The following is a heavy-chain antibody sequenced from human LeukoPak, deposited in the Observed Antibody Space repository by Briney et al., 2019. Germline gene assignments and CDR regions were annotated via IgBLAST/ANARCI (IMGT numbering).Heavy chain of an antibody. CDR1: GYTFTGYY. D-gene: IGHD6-19*01. V-gene: IGHV1-2*02. J-gene: IGHJ5*02. CDR3: ARDRVAVAGTVWFDP. Sequence: ASVKVSCKASGYTFTGYYMHWVRQAPGQGLEWMGWINPNSGGTNYAQKFRGRVTMTRDTSISTAYMELSRLRSDDTAVYYCARDRVAVAGTVWFDPWGQGTLVTVSS. CDR2: INPNSGGT.